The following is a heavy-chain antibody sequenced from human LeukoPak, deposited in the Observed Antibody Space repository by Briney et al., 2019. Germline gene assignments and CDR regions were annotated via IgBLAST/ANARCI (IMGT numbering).Heavy chain of an antibody. V-gene: IGHV3-48*02. J-gene: IGHJ6*02. CDR3: ARDLGGYCSSTSCRYYYYYYGMDV. CDR1: GFTFSSYS. D-gene: IGHD2-2*01. CDR2: ISSSSSTI. Sequence: GGSLRLSCAASGFTFSSYSMNWVRQAPGKGLEWVSYISSSSSTIYYADSVKGRFTISRDNAKNSLYLQMNSLRDEDTAVYYCARDLGGYCSSTSCRYYYYYYGMDVWGQGTTVTVSS.